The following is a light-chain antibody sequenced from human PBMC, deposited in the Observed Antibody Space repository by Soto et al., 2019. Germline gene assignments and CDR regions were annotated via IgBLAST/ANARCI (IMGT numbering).Light chain of an antibody. V-gene: IGKV4-1*01. CDR1: QRFLYSSNNKNC. CDR2: WAY. Sequence: DIVMTQSPDSLAVSLGERATINFESSQRFLYSSNNKNCLAWYQQKPGQPPKLLIYWAYIRESGVPDRFSGGGSGTDFTLTISGLQAEDVAVYYCQQYCVRPWTFGQGTKVDIK. J-gene: IGKJ1*01. CDR3: QQYCVRPWT.